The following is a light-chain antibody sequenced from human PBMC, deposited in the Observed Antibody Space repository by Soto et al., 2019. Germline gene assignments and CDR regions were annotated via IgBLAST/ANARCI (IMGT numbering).Light chain of an antibody. V-gene: IGKV1-39*01. CDR2: DAS. CDR3: QQSYTTPLT. Sequence: DIQLTQSPSSLSASVGDKVTITCRASQSIRSYLNWVQQKPGKAPKLLIYDASSLQTGVPSRFSGSGSGTDFTLIISSLQPEDFATYYCQQSYTTPLTFGGGTKVDIK. J-gene: IGKJ4*01. CDR1: QSIRSY.